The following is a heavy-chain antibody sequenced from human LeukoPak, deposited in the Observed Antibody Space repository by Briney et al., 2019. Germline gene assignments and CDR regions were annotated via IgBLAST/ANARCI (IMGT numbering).Heavy chain of an antibody. CDR3: AKDRYSGLNTIDY. V-gene: IGHV3-30*18. CDR2: ISSDGSNK. Sequence: GGSLRLSCAASGFTFSSYGIHWVRQAPGKGLEWVAVISSDGSNKYYADSVKGRFTISRDNSKSTLYLQMNSLRAEDTAVYYCAKDRYSGLNTIDYWGQGTLVTVSS. D-gene: IGHD6-13*01. J-gene: IGHJ4*02. CDR1: GFTFSSYG.